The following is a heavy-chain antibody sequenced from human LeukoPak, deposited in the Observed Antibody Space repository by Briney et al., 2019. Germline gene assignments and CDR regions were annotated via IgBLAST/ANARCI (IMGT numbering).Heavy chain of an antibody. CDR2: IYTSGST. Sequence: SQTLSLTCTVSGGSISSGGYYWSWIRQPAGKGLEWIGRIYTSGSTNYNPSLKSRVTISVDTSKNQFSLKLSSATAADTAVYYCARVARRRYSGYDNYYYYYMDVWGKGTTVTVSS. J-gene: IGHJ6*03. D-gene: IGHD5-12*01. V-gene: IGHV4-61*02. CDR1: GGSISSGGYY. CDR3: ARVARRRYSGYDNYYYYYMDV.